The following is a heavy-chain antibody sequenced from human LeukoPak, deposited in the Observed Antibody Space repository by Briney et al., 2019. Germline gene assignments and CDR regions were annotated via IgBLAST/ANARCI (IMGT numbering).Heavy chain of an antibody. CDR1: GFSFSSYG. J-gene: IGHJ4*02. D-gene: IGHD2-15*01. Sequence: GGSLRLSCVASGFSFSSYGMHWVRQAPGKGLEWMAAISYDGINKQYADSVKGRFTISRDNSKNTVHLEMNSLRAEDTAVYYCVYCSGGNCYYAVRGWTYWGQGTLVTVSS. CDR2: ISYDGINK. CDR3: VYCSGGNCYYAVRGWTY. V-gene: IGHV3-30*03.